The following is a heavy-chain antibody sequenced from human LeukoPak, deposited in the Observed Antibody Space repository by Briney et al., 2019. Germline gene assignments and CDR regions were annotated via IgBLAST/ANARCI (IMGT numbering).Heavy chain of an antibody. V-gene: IGHV4-59*12. J-gene: IGHJ4*02. CDR2: IYYSGST. CDR3: ARRPATVASPLDY. Sequence: SETLSLTCTVSGGSISSYYWSWIRQPPGKGLEWIGYIYYSGSTNYNPSLKSRVTISVDKSKNQFSLNMSSVTAADTAVYYCARRPATVASPLDYWGQGTLVTVSS. D-gene: IGHD4-17*01. CDR1: GGSISSYY.